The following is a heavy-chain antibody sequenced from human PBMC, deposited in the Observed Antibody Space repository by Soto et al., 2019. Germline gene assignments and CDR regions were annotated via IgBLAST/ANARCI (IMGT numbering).Heavy chain of an antibody. CDR3: AREGSVYYGSGSPGWDAFDI. J-gene: IGHJ3*02. CDR1: GCSICSYY. CDR2: IYYSGST. V-gene: IGHV4-59*01. D-gene: IGHD3-10*01. Sequence: KPXETLSLTCTVSGCSICSYYWTWIRQPPGKGLEWIGYIYYSGSTNYSPSLKSRVTISVDTSKNQFSLKLSSVTAADTAVYYCAREGSVYYGSGSPGWDAFDIWGHGTVVTVSS.